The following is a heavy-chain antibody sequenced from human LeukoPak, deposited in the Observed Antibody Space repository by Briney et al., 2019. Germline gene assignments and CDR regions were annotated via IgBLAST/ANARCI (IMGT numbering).Heavy chain of an antibody. J-gene: IGHJ5*02. CDR2: IYYSGST. V-gene: IGHV4-59*01. D-gene: IGHD4-17*01. Sequence: SETLSLTCTVSGGSISSYYWSWIRQPPGKGLEWIENIYYSGSTNYNPSLKSRVTISVDTSKNQFSLKLSSVTAADTAVYYCAGDAVPGGTVTNNWFDPWGQGTLVTVSS. CDR3: AGDAVPGGTVTNNWFDP. CDR1: GGSISSYY.